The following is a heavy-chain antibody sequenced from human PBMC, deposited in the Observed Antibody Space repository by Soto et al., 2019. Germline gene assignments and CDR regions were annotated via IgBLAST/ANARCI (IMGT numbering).Heavy chain of an antibody. CDR1: GYTFTGHY. D-gene: IGHD3-10*01. V-gene: IGHV1-2*02. CDR2: IGPASGDP. Sequence: QVQLVQSGAEVKKPGASVKVSCKASGYTFTGHYIHWVRQAPGQGPEWMGEIGPASGDPRDAQKFQGRVTMTRDTSITTVYMELNNLSPDDTAVYYCGRGRSGQLVVFYWGQGTPVTVSS. J-gene: IGHJ4*02. CDR3: GRGRSGQLVVFY.